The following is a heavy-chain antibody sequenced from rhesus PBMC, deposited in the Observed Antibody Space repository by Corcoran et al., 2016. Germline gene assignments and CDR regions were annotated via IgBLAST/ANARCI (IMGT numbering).Heavy chain of an antibody. CDR2: IYSNSEST. J-gene: IGHJ4*01. Sequence: QVQLQESGPGLVKPSENLSLTCAVSGGSISSSNWWSWIRQHPGKGLEWIGGIYSNSESTNYNPSLKSRVTISKDTSKNQFSVKLSSVTAADTAVYYCARGDPTVAASFDYWGQGVLVTVSS. CDR3: ARGDPTVAASFDY. CDR1: GGSISSSNW. V-gene: IGHV4S12*01. D-gene: IGHD4-29*01.